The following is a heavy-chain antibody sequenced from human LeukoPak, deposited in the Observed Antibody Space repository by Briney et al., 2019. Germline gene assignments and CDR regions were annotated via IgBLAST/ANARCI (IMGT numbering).Heavy chain of an antibody. J-gene: IGHJ6*03. CDR3: ARDSGDTIFGGYNYYMDV. CDR2: IYYSGST. D-gene: IGHD3-9*01. CDR1: GGSISSYY. V-gene: IGHV4-59*01. Sequence: PSETLSLTCTVSGGSISSYYWSWIRQPPGKGLEWIGYIYYSGSTNYNPSLKSRVTISVGTSKNQFSLKLSSVTAADTAVYYCARDSGDTIFGGYNYYMDVWGKGTTVTVSS.